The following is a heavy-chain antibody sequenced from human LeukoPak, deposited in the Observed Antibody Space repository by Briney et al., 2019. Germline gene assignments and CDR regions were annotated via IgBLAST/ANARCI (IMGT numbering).Heavy chain of an antibody. CDR3: AKVMPPGRIRFYSYYMDV. D-gene: IGHD2-15*01. CDR1: GFSFSGYG. V-gene: IGHV3-30*02. J-gene: IGHJ6*03. Sequence: GGSLRLSCAASGFSFSGYGMHWVRQAPGKGLEWVAFIRYDGSNEYYADSVKGRFTISRDKSKNTLSLQMNGVRVEDTAVYYCAKVMPPGRIRFYSYYMDVWGKGTTVTVS. CDR2: IRYDGSNE.